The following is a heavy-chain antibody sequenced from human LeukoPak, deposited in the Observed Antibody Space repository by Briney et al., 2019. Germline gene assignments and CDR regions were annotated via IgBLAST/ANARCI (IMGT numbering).Heavy chain of an antibody. CDR1: GGSISSYY. J-gene: IGHJ4*02. CDR2: IYYSGRT. D-gene: IGHD5-18*01. CDR3: ARGYSYGYTGVDY. Sequence: PSETLSLTCTVSGGSISSYYWSWIRQPPGKGLEWVGYIYYSGRTNYNPSLKSRVTISVDTSKNQFSLKLSSVTAADTAVYYCARGYSYGYTGVDYWGQGTLVIVSS. V-gene: IGHV4-59*01.